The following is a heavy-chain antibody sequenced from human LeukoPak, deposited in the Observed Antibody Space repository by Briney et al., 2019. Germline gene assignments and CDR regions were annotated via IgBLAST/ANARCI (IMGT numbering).Heavy chain of an antibody. D-gene: IGHD2-15*01. Sequence: PGGSLRLSCAASGFTFSTYAMNWVRQAPGKGLEWVSGISGSSASTYYADSVKGRFTISRDNSKNTLYLQMNSLRAEDAAVYYCARAYCSGGSCPYWYFDLWGRGTLVTVSS. CDR1: GFTFSTYA. CDR2: ISGSSAST. J-gene: IGHJ2*01. V-gene: IGHV3-23*01. CDR3: ARAYCSGGSCPYWYFDL.